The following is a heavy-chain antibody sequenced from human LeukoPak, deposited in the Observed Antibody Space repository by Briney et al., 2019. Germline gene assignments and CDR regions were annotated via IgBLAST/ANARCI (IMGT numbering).Heavy chain of an antibody. CDR3: ARNSGYDRLPTH. V-gene: IGHV4-59*01. Sequence: SETLSLTCTVSGDFITAYYWSWIRQPPGKGLEWIGYVYYSGSTEYNPSLRSRVTMSLEMSKHQFSLNLTSVTAADTAVYYCARNSGYDRLPTHWGQGTLVTVSS. J-gene: IGHJ4*02. CDR1: GDFITAYY. D-gene: IGHD5-12*01. CDR2: VYYSGST.